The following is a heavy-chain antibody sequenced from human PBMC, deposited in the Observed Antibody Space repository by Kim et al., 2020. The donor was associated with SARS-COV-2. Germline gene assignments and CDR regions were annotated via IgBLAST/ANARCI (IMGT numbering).Heavy chain of an antibody. D-gene: IGHD5-18*01. CDR3: TSPIDGYDSRDL. V-gene: IGHV3-21*06. Sequence: YYADAVKGRFTISRDSAKNSLYLQMDNLGVEDTATYYCTSPIDGYDSRDLWGQGTLVAVS. J-gene: IGHJ5*02.